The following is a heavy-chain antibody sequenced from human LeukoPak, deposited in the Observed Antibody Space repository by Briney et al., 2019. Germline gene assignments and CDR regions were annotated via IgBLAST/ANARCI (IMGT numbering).Heavy chain of an antibody. CDR1: GYSFSSGYY. CDR3: ARDNYGAFDF. D-gene: IGHD4-11*01. Sequence: SETLSLTCAVSGYSFSSGYYWGWIRQPPGKGLEWIASINHTGSTYYSPSLKSRVTMSLDTSKNQFSLRLRSVTAADTAVCYCARDNYGAFDFWGQGTLVTVSS. J-gene: IGHJ4*02. CDR2: INHTGST. V-gene: IGHV4-38-2*02.